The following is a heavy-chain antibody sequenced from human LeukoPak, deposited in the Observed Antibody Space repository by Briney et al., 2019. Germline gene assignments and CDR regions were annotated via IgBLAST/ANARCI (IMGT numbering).Heavy chain of an antibody. CDR1: GFTFSSYS. CDR2: ISSSSSYI. J-gene: IGHJ4*02. Sequence: GESLKISCAASGFTFSSYSMNWVRQAPGKGLEWVSSISSSSSYIYYADSVKGRFTISRDNAKNSLYLQMNSLRAEDTAVYYCARDPEYSSSSREFDYWGQGTLVTVSS. V-gene: IGHV3-21*01. D-gene: IGHD6-6*01. CDR3: ARDPEYSSSSREFDY.